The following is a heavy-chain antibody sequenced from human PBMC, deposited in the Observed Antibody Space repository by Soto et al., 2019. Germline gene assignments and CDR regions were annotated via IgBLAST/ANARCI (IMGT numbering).Heavy chain of an antibody. J-gene: IGHJ6*02. CDR3: ARSSGDDFFYYGMDV. Sequence: SETLSLTCSVSGAAITSYYCIFIRHSSGEGLQWIGRVYARGATNYNPSLKSRVSISGDTSKDQISLKLTSVTAADTAVYYCARSSGDDFFYYGMDVWGHGTTVTVSS. D-gene: IGHD4-17*01. CDR2: VYARGAT. V-gene: IGHV4-59*10. CDR1: GAAITSYY.